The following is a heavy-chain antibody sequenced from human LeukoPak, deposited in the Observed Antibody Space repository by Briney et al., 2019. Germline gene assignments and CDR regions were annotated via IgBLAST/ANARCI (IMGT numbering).Heavy chain of an antibody. CDR2: MRRDGNEI. V-gene: IGHV3-7*01. J-gene: IGHJ4*02. CDR1: GFTFSAYW. Sequence: PGGSLRLSCSASGFTFSAYWMSWVRQAPGKGLEWVANMRRDGNEIYYLDSVRGRSTISRDNAKNSLYLQMNSLRAEDTAVYYCARDLDSSGWYLPSDYWGQGTLVTVSS. CDR3: ARDLDSSGWYLPSDY. D-gene: IGHD6-19*01.